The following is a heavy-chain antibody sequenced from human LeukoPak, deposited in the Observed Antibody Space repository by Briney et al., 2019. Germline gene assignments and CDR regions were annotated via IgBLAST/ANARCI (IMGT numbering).Heavy chain of an antibody. Sequence: GGSLRLSCAASGFTFDDYAMHWVRQAPGKGLEWVSLISGDGGSTYYADSVKGRFTISRDNSKNSLYLQMNSLRTEGTALYYCGALYSSGWYDAFDIWGQGTMVTVSS. CDR1: GFTFDDYA. V-gene: IGHV3-43*02. CDR2: ISGDGGST. CDR3: GALYSSGWYDAFDI. J-gene: IGHJ3*02. D-gene: IGHD6-19*01.